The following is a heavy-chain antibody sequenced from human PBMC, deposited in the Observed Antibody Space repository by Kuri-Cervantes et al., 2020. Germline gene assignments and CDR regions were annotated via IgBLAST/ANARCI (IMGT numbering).Heavy chain of an antibody. CDR3: ARGGDGYNPFDY. Sequence: GESLKISCAASGFTFSDHYMDWVRQAPGKGLEWVGRTRNKANSYTTEYAASVKGRFTISRDDSKNSLYLQMNSLKTEDTAVYYCARGGDGYNPFDYWGQGTLVTVSS. D-gene: IGHD5-24*01. J-gene: IGHJ4*02. CDR2: TRNKANSYTT. CDR1: GFTFSDHY. V-gene: IGHV3-72*01.